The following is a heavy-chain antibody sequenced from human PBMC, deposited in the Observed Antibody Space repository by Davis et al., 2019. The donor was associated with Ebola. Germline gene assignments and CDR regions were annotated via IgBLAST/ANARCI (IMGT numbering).Heavy chain of an antibody. V-gene: IGHV4-39*01. CDR1: GGSISSSSYY. D-gene: IGHD3-3*01. CDR3: AGSITIFGVVIQGWFDP. J-gene: IGHJ5*02. CDR2: IYYSGST. Sequence: SETLSLTCTVSGGSISSSSYYWGWIRQPPGKGLEWIGSIYYSGSTYYNPSLKSRVTISVDTSKNQFSLKLSSVTAADTAVYYCAGSITIFGVVIQGWFDPWGQGTLVTVSS.